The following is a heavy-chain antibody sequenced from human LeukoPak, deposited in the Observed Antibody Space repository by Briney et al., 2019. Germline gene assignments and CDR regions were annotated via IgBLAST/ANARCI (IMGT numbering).Heavy chain of an antibody. CDR1: GFTFSSYG. J-gene: IGHJ4*02. CDR2: IRYDGSNK. CDR3: AKGQLGYCSSTSCYGFDY. D-gene: IGHD2-2*01. Sequence: GGSLRLSCAASGFTFSSYGMHWVRQAPGKGLEWVAFIRYDGSNKYYADSVKGRFTISRDNSKNTLYLQMNSLRAEDTAVYYCAKGQLGYCSSTSCYGFDYWGQGTLITVSS. V-gene: IGHV3-30*02.